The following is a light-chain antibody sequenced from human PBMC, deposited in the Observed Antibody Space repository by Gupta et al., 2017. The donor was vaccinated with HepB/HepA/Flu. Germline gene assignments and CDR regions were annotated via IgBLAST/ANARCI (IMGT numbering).Light chain of an antibody. CDR2: DVS. V-gene: IGKV3-20*01. CDR1: ETVSSSY. Sequence: EIVFTQSPGTLSLSPGERSTLSCTASETVSSSYLAWYQQRPGQAPSLLMYDVSTRASGVPDRFSGSGCETEFTLSISSREPEYFAVYYCQQQSSSPFLFGRGTKVDI. CDR3: QQQSSSPFL. J-gene: IGKJ4*01.